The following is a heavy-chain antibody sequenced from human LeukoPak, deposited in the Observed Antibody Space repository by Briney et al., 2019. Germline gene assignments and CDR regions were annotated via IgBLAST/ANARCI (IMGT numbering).Heavy chain of an antibody. V-gene: IGHV3-21*01. CDR1: GFSFGRYS. D-gene: IGHD2-2*01. Sequence: GGSLRLSCAASGFSFGRYSMNWDRQTPGHGLESVLFISSSSNYMYYPDSVKGRFTISRDDGKNSLYLQMTSLRAEDTAVYYCVLVATYYYYGLDVWGQGTTVTVSS. J-gene: IGHJ6*02. CDR2: ISSSSNYM. CDR3: VLVATYYYYGLDV.